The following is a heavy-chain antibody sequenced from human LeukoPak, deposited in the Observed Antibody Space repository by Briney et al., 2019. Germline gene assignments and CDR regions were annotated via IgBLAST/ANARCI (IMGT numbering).Heavy chain of an antibody. V-gene: IGHV4-39*01. D-gene: IGHD5-18*01. J-gene: IGHJ4*02. CDR3: AKAIRGFSYGPFDY. Sequence: SETLSLTCTVSGGSISSSSYYWGWIHQPPGKGLEWIGSIYYSGSTYYNPSLKSRVTISVDTSKNQLSLSLASVTAADTAVYYCAKAIRGFSYGPFDYWGQGTLVTVSS. CDR2: IYYSGST. CDR1: GGSISSSSYY.